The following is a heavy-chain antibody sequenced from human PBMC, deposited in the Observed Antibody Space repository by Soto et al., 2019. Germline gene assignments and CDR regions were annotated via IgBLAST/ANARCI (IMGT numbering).Heavy chain of an antibody. J-gene: IGHJ6*02. CDR2: ISYDGSNK. D-gene: IGHD2-15*01. Sequence: QVQLVESGGGVVQPGRSLRLSCAASGFTFSSYAMHWVRQAPGKGLEWVAVISYDGSNKYYADSVKGRFTSSRDNSKNTLYRQMNSLRAEDTAVYYCARAGCDGGSCYTLVGLRYGMDVWGQGTTVTVSS. CDR3: ARAGCDGGSCYTLVGLRYGMDV. V-gene: IGHV3-30-3*01. CDR1: GFTFSSYA.